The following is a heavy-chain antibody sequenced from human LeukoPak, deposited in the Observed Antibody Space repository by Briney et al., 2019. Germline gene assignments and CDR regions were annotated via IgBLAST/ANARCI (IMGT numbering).Heavy chain of an antibody. CDR1: GFTFSDHS. V-gene: IGHV3-48*01. CDR2: IGIDSGNT. Sequence: AGSLSLSCAASGFTFSDHSMNWVRPAPGKGLEWISYIGIDSGNTNYADSVKGRFTISGDKAKNSLYLQMNSLRVEDTAVYYCARDYKYAFDNWGQGTLVTVSS. D-gene: IGHD5-24*01. J-gene: IGHJ4*02. CDR3: ARDYKYAFDN.